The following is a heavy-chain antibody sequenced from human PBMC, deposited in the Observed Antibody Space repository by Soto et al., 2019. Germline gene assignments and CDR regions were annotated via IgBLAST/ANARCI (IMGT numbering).Heavy chain of an antibody. CDR1: GGSFSGYY. Sequence: SETLSLTCAVYGGSFSGYYWSWIRQPPGKGLEWIGEINHSGGTNYNPSLKSRVTISVDTSKNQFSLKLSSVTVADTAVYYCARGISVVVPAAYYYYMDVWGKGTTVTVSS. CDR2: INHSGGT. J-gene: IGHJ6*03. D-gene: IGHD2-2*01. V-gene: IGHV4-34*01. CDR3: ARGISVVVPAAYYYYMDV.